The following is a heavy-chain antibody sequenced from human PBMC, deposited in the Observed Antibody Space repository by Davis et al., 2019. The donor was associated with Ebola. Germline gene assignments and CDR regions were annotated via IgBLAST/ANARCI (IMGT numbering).Heavy chain of an antibody. CDR1: GFTFSSNS. CDR3: TSGSGINDY. J-gene: IGHJ4*02. Sequence: SPITPCAAPGFTFSSNSMNWVRQPSGKGLEWVGRIRSKANSYATAYAASVKGRFTIPRYDSKNTAYLQMKSLKTEDTAVYYCTSGSGINDYWGQGTLVTVSS. V-gene: IGHV3-73*01. D-gene: IGHD3-10*01. CDR2: IRSKANSYAT.